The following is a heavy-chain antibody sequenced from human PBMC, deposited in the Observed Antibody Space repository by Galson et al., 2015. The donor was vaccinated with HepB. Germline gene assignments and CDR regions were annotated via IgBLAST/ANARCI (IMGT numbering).Heavy chain of an antibody. V-gene: IGHV1-69*13. J-gene: IGHJ6*03. CDR2: IIPIFGTA. Sequence: SVKVSCKASGGTFSSYAISWVRQAPGQGLEWMGGIIPIFGTANYAQKFQGRVTITADESTSTAYMELSSLRSEDTAVYYCARDGALAYQLLDSYYYYYMDVWGKGTTATVSS. D-gene: IGHD2-2*01. CDR1: GGTFSSYA. CDR3: ARDGALAYQLLDSYYYYYMDV.